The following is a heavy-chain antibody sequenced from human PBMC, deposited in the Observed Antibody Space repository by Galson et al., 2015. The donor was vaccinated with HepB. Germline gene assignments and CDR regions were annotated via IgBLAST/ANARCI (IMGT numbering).Heavy chain of an antibody. CDR1: GFTFSSYS. V-gene: IGHV3-21*01. CDR2: ISSSSSYI. D-gene: IGHD3-3*01. J-gene: IGHJ4*02. CDR3: AREGHDFWSGYNYYFDY. Sequence: SLRLSCAASGFTFSSYSMNWVRQAPGKGLEWVSSISSSSSYIYYADSVKGRFTISRDNAKNSLYLQMNSLRAEDTAVYYCAREGHDFWSGYNYYFDYWGQGTLVTVSS.